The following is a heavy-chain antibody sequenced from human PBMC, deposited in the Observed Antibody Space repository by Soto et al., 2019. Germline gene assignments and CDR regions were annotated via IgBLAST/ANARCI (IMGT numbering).Heavy chain of an antibody. D-gene: IGHD3-22*01. CDR2: IYYSGST. J-gene: IGHJ5*02. Sequence: TSETLSLTCTVSGGSISSGDYYWSWIRQPPGKGLEWIGYIYYSGSTYYNPSLKSRVTISVDTSKNQFSLKLSSVTAADTAVYYCARDPGDYYDSSGSSHWFDPWGQGTLVTVSS. V-gene: IGHV4-30-4*01. CDR3: ARDPGDYYDSSGSSHWFDP. CDR1: GGSISSGDYY.